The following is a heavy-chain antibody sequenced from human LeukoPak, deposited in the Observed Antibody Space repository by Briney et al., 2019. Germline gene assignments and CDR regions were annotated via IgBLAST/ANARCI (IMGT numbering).Heavy chain of an antibody. CDR1: GFTFSSYA. Sequence: GGSLRLSCAASGFTFSSYAMSWVRQAPGKGLEWVSAISGSGGSTYYADSVKGRFTISRDNSKNTLYLQMNSLRAEDTAVYYCAKGNYDILTGPTGYGIDVWGQGTTVTVSS. CDR2: ISGSGGST. V-gene: IGHV3-23*01. D-gene: IGHD3-9*01. CDR3: AKGNYDILTGPTGYGIDV. J-gene: IGHJ6*02.